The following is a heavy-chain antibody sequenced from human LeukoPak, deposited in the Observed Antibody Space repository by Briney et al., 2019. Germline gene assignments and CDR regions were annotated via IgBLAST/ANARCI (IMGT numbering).Heavy chain of an antibody. CDR1: GYTLTSYD. J-gene: IGHJ6*03. CDR2: TNPNSANK. D-gene: IGHD6-13*01. CDR3: ARGLGSSWSGFQVDV. Sequence: ALVKGCCKASGYTLTSYDINRVRQVIVQGLERMLWTNPNSANKGYAPKFQGRVTMTKNTSISTADMELSSLRSEHTSVYYCARGLGSSWSGFQVDVWGKATT. V-gene: IGHV1-8*01.